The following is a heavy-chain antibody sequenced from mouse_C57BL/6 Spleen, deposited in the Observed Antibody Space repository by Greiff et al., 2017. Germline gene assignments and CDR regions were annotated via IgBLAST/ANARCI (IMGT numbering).Heavy chain of an antibody. J-gene: IGHJ2*01. CDR1: GFTFSSYG. CDR3: ARQAKFRFDY. CDR2: ISSGGSYT. Sequence: DVQLVESGGDLVKPGGSLKLSCAASGFTFSSYGMSWVRQTPDKRLEWVATISSGGSYTYYPDSVKGRFTISRDNAKNTLYLQMSSLKSEDTAMYYCARQAKFRFDYWGQGTTLTVSS. V-gene: IGHV5-6*01.